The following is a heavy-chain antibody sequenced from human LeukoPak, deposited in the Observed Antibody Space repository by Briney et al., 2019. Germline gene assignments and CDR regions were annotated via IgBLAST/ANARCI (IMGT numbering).Heavy chain of an antibody. V-gene: IGHV4-39*01. CDR3: ARGAPESSGYYTDYYYYYGMDV. CDR2: IYYSGST. CDR1: GGSISSSSYY. Sequence: SETLSLTCTVSGGSISSSSYYWGWIRQPPGKGLEWIGSIYYSGSTYYNPSLKSRVTISVDTSKNQFSLKLSSVTAADTAVYYCARGAPESSGYYTDYYYYYGMDVWGQGTTVTVSS. J-gene: IGHJ6*02. D-gene: IGHD3-22*01.